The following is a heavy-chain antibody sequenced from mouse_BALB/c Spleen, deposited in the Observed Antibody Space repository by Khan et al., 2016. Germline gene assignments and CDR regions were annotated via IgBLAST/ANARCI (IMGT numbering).Heavy chain of an antibody. D-gene: IGHD3-1*01. CDR2: ISSGGNYT. J-gene: IGHJ3*01. CDR3: TRDSSGGCAY. CDR1: GFTFSSYT. V-gene: IGHV5-6-4*01. Sequence: EVELVESGGGLVKPGGSLKLSCAASGFTFSSYTMSWVRQTPEKRLEWVATISSGGNYTYYPDTVKGRFTISRDNAKNTLYLQMSSLKSEETAMYYWTRDSSGGCAYWGQGTQVTVSA.